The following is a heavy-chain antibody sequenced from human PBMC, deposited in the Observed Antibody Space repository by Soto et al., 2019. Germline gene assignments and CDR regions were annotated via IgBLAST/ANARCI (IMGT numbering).Heavy chain of an antibody. J-gene: IGHJ4*02. V-gene: IGHV3-48*03. D-gene: IGHD3-22*01. Sequence: GGSLRLSCAASGFTFSSYEMNWVRQAPGKGLEWVSYISSSGSTIYYAGSVKGRFTISRDNAKNSLYLQMNSLRAEDTAVYYCAREEGGSSGYYFDYWGQGTLVTVSS. CDR3: AREEGGSSGYYFDY. CDR1: GFTFSSYE. CDR2: ISSSGSTI.